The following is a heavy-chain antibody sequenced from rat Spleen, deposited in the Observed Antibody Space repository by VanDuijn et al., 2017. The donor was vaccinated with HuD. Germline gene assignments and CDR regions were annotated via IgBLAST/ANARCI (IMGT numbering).Heavy chain of an antibody. CDR3: ARHLRVASGVMDA. J-gene: IGHJ4*01. V-gene: IGHV2-72*01. CDR2: IWAGGGT. CDR1: GFSLTSNG. Sequence: QVQLKESGPGLMQPSETLSLTCSVSGFSLTSNGVGWVRQPLGKGLVWMGTIWAGGGTSYSAAAQSRLSISRDTSKNQVFLKMNSLQPEDTGTYYCARHLRVASGVMDAWGQGAPVTVSS. D-gene: IGHD1-11*01.